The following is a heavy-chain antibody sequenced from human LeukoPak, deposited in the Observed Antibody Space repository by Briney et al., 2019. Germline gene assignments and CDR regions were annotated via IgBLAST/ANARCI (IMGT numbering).Heavy chain of an antibody. D-gene: IGHD1-26*01. CDR1: GYTFTSYG. CDR3: ARATSGSYRYYMDV. J-gene: IGHJ6*03. V-gene: IGHV1-18*01. Sequence: ASVKVSCKASGYTFTSYGISWVRQAPGQGLEWMGWISAYNGNTNYAQKLQGRVTMTTDTSTSTAYMELRSLRSDDTAVYYCARATSGSYRYYMDVWGKGTTVTISS. CDR2: ISAYNGNT.